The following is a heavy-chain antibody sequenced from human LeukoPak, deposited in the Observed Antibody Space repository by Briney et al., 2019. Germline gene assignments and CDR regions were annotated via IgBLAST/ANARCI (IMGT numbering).Heavy chain of an antibody. D-gene: IGHD1-26*01. J-gene: IGHJ4*02. CDR2: INPNTGYS. Sequence: ASVKVSCKASGYTFTSYDINWVRQVTGQGLEWMGWINPNTGYSASAEKFQGRVTMTRDTSITTAYMELRSLRSDDTAVYYCAREGPGIVGASWWDYWGQGTLVTVSS. CDR1: GYTFTSYD. V-gene: IGHV1-8*01. CDR3: AREGPGIVGASWWDY.